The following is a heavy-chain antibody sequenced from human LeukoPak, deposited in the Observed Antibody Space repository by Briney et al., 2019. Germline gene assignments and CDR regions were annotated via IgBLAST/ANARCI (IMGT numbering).Heavy chain of an antibody. Sequence: ASVKVSCKAPGYTFTSYDINWVRQATGQGLEWMGWMNPNSGNTGYAQKFQGRITMTRNTSISTAYMELSSLRSEDTAVYYCAREYCSGGSCYGYWGQGTLVTVSS. J-gene: IGHJ4*02. CDR3: AREYCSGGSCYGY. V-gene: IGHV1-8*01. D-gene: IGHD2-15*01. CDR2: MNPNSGNT. CDR1: GYTFTSYD.